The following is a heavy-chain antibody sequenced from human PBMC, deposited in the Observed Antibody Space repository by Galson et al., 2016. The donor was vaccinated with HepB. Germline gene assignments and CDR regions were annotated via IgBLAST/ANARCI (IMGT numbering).Heavy chain of an antibody. J-gene: IGHJ6*03. Sequence: SLRLSCAASGFTFSDFAMSWVRQAPGRGLEWVSAIYGGGDGTYYADSVRGRFSISRDNSKDTLYLQMSSLRADDSAIYYCEKMRGHPTHHYYMDVWGKGTTVTVSS. CDR3: EKMRGHPTHHYYMDV. V-gene: IGHV3-23*01. CDR1: GFTFSDFA. CDR2: IYGGGDGT.